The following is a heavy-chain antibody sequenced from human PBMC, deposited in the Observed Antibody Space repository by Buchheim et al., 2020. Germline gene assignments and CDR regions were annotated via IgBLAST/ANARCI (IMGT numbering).Heavy chain of an antibody. CDR1: GGSFSGYY. Sequence: QVQLQQWGAGLLKPSETLSLTCAVYGGSFSGYYWSWIRQPPGKGLEWIGEINHSGSTNYNPSLKSRVTISVDTSKNQFSLKLSSVTAADTAVYYCAILRITMVRGVIRRPGMGVWGQGTT. CDR3: AILRITMVRGVIRRPGMGV. CDR2: INHSGST. J-gene: IGHJ6*02. V-gene: IGHV4-34*01. D-gene: IGHD3-10*01.